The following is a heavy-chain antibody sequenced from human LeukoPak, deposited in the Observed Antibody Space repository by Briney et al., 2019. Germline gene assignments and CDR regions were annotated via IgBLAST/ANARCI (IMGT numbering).Heavy chain of an antibody. CDR3: ARKRYGARFDY. D-gene: IGHD4-17*01. J-gene: IGHJ4*02. CDR2: IYYSGIT. Sequence: SETLSLTCTVSGGSISSSTYYWGWIRRPPGKGLEWIGSIYYSGITYYNPSLKSPVTISLDTATNQFSLKLSSVTAADTDVYYCARKRYGARFDYWGQGTLVTVSS. CDR1: GGSISSSTYY. V-gene: IGHV4-39*07.